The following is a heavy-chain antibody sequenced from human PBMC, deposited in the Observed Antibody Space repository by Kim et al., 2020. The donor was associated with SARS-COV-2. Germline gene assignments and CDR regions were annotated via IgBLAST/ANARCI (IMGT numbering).Heavy chain of an antibody. V-gene: IGHV4-38-2*02. CDR2: IYHSGST. D-gene: IGHD3-9*01. CDR1: GYSISSGYY. J-gene: IGHJ2*01. CDR3: ARVSYDIYWYFDL. Sequence: SETLSLTCTVSGYSISSGYYWGWIRQPPGKGLEWIGSIYHSGSTYYNPSLKSRVTISVDTSKNQFSLKLSSVTAADTAVYYCARVSYDIYWYFDLWGRGT.